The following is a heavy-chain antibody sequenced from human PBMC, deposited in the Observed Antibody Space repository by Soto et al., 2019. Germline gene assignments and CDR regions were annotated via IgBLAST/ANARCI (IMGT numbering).Heavy chain of an antibody. CDR1: GFRFSSHG. CDR2: IWYDGNNK. D-gene: IGHD6-13*01. J-gene: IGHJ4*02. Sequence: QVQLVESGGGVVQPGGSLRLSCAASGFRFSSHGMHWVRQAPGKGLEWVAIIWYDGNNKYYADSVKGRFTISRDNSKNTLYLQMNSLRAEDTAVYYCARDMAAGTSYFDYWGQGLLVTDSS. CDR3: ARDMAAGTSYFDY. V-gene: IGHV3-33*01.